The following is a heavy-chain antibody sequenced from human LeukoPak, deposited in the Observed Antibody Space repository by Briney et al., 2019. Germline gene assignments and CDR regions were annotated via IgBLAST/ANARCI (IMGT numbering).Heavy chain of an antibody. D-gene: IGHD3-16*02. Sequence: GGSLRLSCAASGFTFDDYAMHWVRQAPGKGLEWVSGISWNSGSIGYADSVKGRFTISRDNAKNSLYLQMNSLRAEDTALYYCTTLYDYVWGSYRRAQYYFDYWGQGTLVTVSS. J-gene: IGHJ4*02. CDR1: GFTFDDYA. CDR3: TTLYDYVWGSYRRAQYYFDY. CDR2: ISWNSGSI. V-gene: IGHV3-9*01.